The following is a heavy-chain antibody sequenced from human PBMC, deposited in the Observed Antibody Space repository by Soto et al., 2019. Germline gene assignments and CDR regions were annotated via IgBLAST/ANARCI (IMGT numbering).Heavy chain of an antibody. CDR3: AREYSPGLFEY. CDR1: GYTFTNYY. D-gene: IGHD5-12*01. J-gene: IGHJ4*02. V-gene: IGHV1-46*01. CDR2: IFPGGCGP. Sequence: QVQLVQSGPEVKRPGASVKVSCKASGYTFTNYYLHWVRQAPGQGLEWMGFIFPGGCGPGYTQRFQARLTVTTDTSTSTVYMDLSSLRSEDTAIYYCAREYSPGLFEYWGQGTLVTVSS.